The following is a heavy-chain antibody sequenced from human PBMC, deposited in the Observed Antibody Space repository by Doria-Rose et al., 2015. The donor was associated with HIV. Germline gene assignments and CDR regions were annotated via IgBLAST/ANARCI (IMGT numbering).Heavy chain of an antibody. CDR2: IYTSGST. D-gene: IGHD6-6*01. V-gene: IGHV4-61*02. CDR1: GGSISSVSYY. Sequence: QVQLQESGPGLVKPSQTLSLTCTVSGGSISSVSYYWSWIRQPAGKGLEWIGRIYTSGSTNYNPSPKGRVPISVAPPKTHSSLKRSSGTAADTAVYYCARDLEQLVHPSFLGYFDLWGRGTLVTVSS. CDR3: ARDLEQLVHPSFLGYFDL. J-gene: IGHJ2*01.